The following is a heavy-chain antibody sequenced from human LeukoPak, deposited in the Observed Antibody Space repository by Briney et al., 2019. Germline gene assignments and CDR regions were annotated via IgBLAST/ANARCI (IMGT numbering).Heavy chain of an antibody. D-gene: IGHD3-22*01. Sequence: GGSLRLSCAASGFTFSSYAMSWVRQAPGKGLEWVSAISGSGGSTYYADSVKGRFTISRDNSKNTLYLQMNSLRAEDTAVYYCAKDWWGYYYDSSGYPPHIPGWFDPWGQGTLVTVSS. CDR3: AKDWWGYYYDSSGYPPHIPGWFDP. CDR2: ISGSGGST. J-gene: IGHJ5*02. CDR1: GFTFSSYA. V-gene: IGHV3-23*01.